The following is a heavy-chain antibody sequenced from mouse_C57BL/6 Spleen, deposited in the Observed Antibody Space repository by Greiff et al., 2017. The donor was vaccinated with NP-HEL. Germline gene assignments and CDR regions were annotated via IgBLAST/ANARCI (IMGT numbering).Heavy chain of an antibody. J-gene: IGHJ4*01. D-gene: IGHD2-1*01. CDR1: GYTFTDYN. V-gene: IGHV1-18*01. CDR3: ARGGNPYAMDY. Sequence: VQLQQSGPELVKPGASVKIPCKASGYTFTDYNMDWVKQSHGKSLEWIGDINPNNGGTIYNQKFKGKATLTVDKSSSTAYMELRSLTSEDTAVDYCARGGNPYAMDYWGQGTSVTVSS. CDR2: INPNNGGT.